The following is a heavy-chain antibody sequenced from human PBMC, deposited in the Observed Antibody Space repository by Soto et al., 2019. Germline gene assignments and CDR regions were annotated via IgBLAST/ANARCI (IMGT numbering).Heavy chain of an antibody. Sequence: GGSLRLSCAASGFTFSSYGMHWVRQAPGKGLERVAVISYGGSNKYYADSVKGRFTISRDNSKNTLYLQMNSLRAEDTAVYYCAKDKRGYSYGYTLYFDYWGQGTLVTVSS. V-gene: IGHV3-30*18. D-gene: IGHD5-18*01. J-gene: IGHJ4*02. CDR1: GFTFSSYG. CDR3: AKDKRGYSYGYTLYFDY. CDR2: ISYGGSNK.